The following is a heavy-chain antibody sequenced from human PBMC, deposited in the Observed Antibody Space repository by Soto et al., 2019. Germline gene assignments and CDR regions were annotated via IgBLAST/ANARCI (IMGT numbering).Heavy chain of an antibody. CDR3: ARPIPRWSYHYGMDV. Sequence: QLVESGGRGVQPGRSLRIFCAASEFTFTSYAMHWVRQAPGRGLEWVALISFDGTSEYYADSVKGRFIISRDNSKTMVYLQMHSLRPDDTAIYYCARPIPRWSYHYGMDVWGQGTTVTVSS. J-gene: IGHJ6*02. D-gene: IGHD2-15*01. CDR1: EFTFTSYA. V-gene: IGHV3-30-3*01. CDR2: ISFDGTSE.